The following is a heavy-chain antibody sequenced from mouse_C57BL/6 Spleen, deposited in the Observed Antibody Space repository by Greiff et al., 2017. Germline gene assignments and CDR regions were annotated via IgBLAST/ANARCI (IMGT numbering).Heavy chain of an antibody. Sequence: DVMLVESGGGLVKPGGSLKLSCAASGFTFSDYGMHWVRQAPEKGLEWVAYISSGSSTIYYADTVKGRFTISRDNAKNTLFLQMTSLRSEDTAMYYCASPFGSSYGYYAMDYWGQGTSVTVSS. J-gene: IGHJ4*01. V-gene: IGHV5-17*01. D-gene: IGHD1-1*01. CDR3: ASPFGSSYGYYAMDY. CDR1: GFTFSDYG. CDR2: ISSGSSTI.